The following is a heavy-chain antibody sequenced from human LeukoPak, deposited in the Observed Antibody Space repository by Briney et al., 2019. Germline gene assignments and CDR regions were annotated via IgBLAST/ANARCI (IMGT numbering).Heavy chain of an antibody. Sequence: GASVKVSCKASGYTFSSYGISWVRQAPGQRLEWMGWISAYNGDTNYAQKLQGRVTMTTDTSTSTAYMELRSLRSDDTAVYYCATLVVPAAMRAYYFDYWGQGTLVTVSS. V-gene: IGHV1-18*01. CDR1: GYTFSSYG. CDR2: ISAYNGDT. CDR3: ATLVVPAAMRAYYFDY. J-gene: IGHJ4*02. D-gene: IGHD2-2*01.